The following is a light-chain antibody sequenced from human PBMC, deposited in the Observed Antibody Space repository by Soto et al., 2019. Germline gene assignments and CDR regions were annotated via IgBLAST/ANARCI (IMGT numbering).Light chain of an antibody. Sequence: DIQMTQSPSPLSASVGARVTSTGRAIQSISSGLAWYQQKPGKAPKLLVYDASSLESGVPSRFSGSGSGTDFTLTISSLQPDDFATYYCQQYNSYPLTFGQGTKVEIK. CDR3: QQYNSYPLT. CDR1: QSISSG. V-gene: IGKV1-5*01. J-gene: IGKJ1*01. CDR2: DAS.